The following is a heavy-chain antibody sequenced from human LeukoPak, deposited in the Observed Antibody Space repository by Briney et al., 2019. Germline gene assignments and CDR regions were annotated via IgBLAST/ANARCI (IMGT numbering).Heavy chain of an antibody. CDR3: ARDSVQSTVPAALYFDY. CDR2: INPSGGST. Sequence: ASVTVSCKASGYTFTSYYMHWVRQAPGQGLEWMGIINPSGGSTSYAQKFQGRVTMTRDTSTSTVYMELSSLRSEDTAVYYCARDSVQSTVPAALYFDYWGQGTLVTVSS. CDR1: GYTFTSYY. J-gene: IGHJ4*02. V-gene: IGHV1-46*01. D-gene: IGHD2-2*01.